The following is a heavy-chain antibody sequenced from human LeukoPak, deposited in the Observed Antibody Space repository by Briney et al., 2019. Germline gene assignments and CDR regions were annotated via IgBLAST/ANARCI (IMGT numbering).Heavy chain of an antibody. D-gene: IGHD4/OR15-4a*01. CDR1: GFTFTNYA. CDR2: ISGSDSKT. V-gene: IGHV3-23*01. CDR3: AKDAANYPFFFDY. J-gene: IGHJ4*02. Sequence: GGSLRVSCAASGFTFTNYAMTWVRQAPGKWLEWVSSISGSDSKTYYADSVKGRFTISRDNAKNTVYLQMNSLRGEDTATYHCAKDAANYPFFFDYWGQGAPVTVSS.